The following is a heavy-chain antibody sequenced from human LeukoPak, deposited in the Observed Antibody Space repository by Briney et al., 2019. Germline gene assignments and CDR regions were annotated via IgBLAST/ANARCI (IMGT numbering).Heavy chain of an antibody. CDR2: VSWNSGSI. CDR3: ATYGDYVYYYGMDD. J-gene: IGHJ6*02. V-gene: IGHV3-9*01. CDR1: GFTFSNNY. Sequence: AGGSLRLSCAASGFTFSNNYMSWVRQAPGKGLEWVSGVSWNSGSIGYADSVKGRFIILRDNAKNFLYLQMNSLRAEDTAVYYCATYGDYVYYYGMDDWGQGTTVTVSS. D-gene: IGHD4-17*01.